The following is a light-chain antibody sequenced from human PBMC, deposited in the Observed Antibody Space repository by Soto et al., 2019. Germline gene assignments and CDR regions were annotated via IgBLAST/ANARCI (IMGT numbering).Light chain of an antibody. Sequence: IQVTQLPSTLSASVGDRVTTTCRASQSVSDWLAWYQQKPGNPPKVLIYDASNLESGVPSRFSGSGFGTEFILTISSLQPDDFATYYCQQSYSTPRTFGQGTKVDIK. V-gene: IGKV1-5*01. CDR2: DAS. CDR1: QSVSDW. CDR3: QQSYSTPRT. J-gene: IGKJ1*01.